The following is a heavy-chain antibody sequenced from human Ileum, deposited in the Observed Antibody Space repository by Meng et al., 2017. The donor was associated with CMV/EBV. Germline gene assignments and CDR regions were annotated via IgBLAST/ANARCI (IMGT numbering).Heavy chain of an antibody. D-gene: IGHD3-10*01. J-gene: IGHJ5*02. CDR2: IYPNSGGT. CDR1: GYSFTGSY. Sequence: ASVKVSCKASGYSFTGSYIHWVRQAPGQGLEWMGWIYPNSGGTNYAQQFQGRVTMTRDTSISTAYMELSRLRSDDTAVYYCARRGLWFGDGFDPWGQGTRVTSAS. V-gene: IGHV1-2*02. CDR3: ARRGLWFGDGFDP.